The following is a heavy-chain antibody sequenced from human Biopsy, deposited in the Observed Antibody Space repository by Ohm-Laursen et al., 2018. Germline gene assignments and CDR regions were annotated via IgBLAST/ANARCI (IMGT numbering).Heavy chain of an antibody. CDR1: GYTFRSYG. CDR2: ISGQRNKT. D-gene: IGHD5/OR15-5a*01. J-gene: IGHJ3*02. Sequence: SVKVSCKASGYTFRSYGISWVRQAPGQGLEWLGWISGQRNKTRYGQKVQGRVMMTKDTSTTTAHLELRSLRSDDTAVYYCARHSPPGLEVSWNDVFDIWSQGTLVTVSS. CDR3: ARHSPPGLEVSWNDVFDI. V-gene: IGHV1-18*01.